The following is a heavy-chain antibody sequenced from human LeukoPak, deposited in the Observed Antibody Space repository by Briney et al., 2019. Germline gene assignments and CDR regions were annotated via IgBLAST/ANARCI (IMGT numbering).Heavy chain of an antibody. D-gene: IGHD2-2*01. CDR3: ASVGGLYSTYAFDI. Sequence: ASVKVSCKASGYTFTSYDINWVRQATGQGREWMGWMNPNSGNTGYAQKFQGRVTITRNTSISTAYMELSSLRSEDTAVYYCASVGGLYSTYAFDIWGQGTMVTVSS. V-gene: IGHV1-8*03. CDR2: MNPNSGNT. J-gene: IGHJ3*02. CDR1: GYTFTSYD.